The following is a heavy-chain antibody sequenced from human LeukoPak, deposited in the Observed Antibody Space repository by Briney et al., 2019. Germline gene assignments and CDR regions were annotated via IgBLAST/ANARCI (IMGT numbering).Heavy chain of an antibody. J-gene: IGHJ4*02. D-gene: IGHD2-2*01. CDR1: GFTFSSYA. V-gene: IGHV3-23*01. CDR3: ARSPTGDQLLYCDY. Sequence: GGSLRLSCTASGFTFSSYAMSWVRQAPGKGLEWVSAISGSGGSTFYADFVKGRFTISRDNSKNTLYLQMNSLRAEDTAVYYCARSPTGDQLLYCDYWGQGTLVTVSS. CDR2: ISGSGGST.